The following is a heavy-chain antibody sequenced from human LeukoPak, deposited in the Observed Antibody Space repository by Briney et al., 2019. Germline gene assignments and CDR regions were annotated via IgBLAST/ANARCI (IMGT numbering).Heavy chain of an antibody. J-gene: IGHJ6*02. CDR3: ARGNYNYGDYYGLDV. V-gene: IGHV3-74*01. D-gene: IGHD5-24*01. CDR1: GFTFSGYW. Sequence: GGSLRLSCAASGFTFSGYWMHWVRQAPGKGLVWVSRINSDARSTSYADSVKGRFTISRDNAKNSLYLQMSSLRAEDTAVYYCARGNYNYGDYYGLDVWGQGTTVTVSS. CDR2: INSDARST.